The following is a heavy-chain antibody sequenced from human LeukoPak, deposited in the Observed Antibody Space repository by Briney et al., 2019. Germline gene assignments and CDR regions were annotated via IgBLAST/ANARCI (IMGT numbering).Heavy chain of an antibody. CDR1: GYILTDYY. D-gene: IGHD6-13*01. Sequence: ASVKVSCKASGYILTDYYIHWVRQAPGQGLEWMGWINPNSDGTNYAQKFRGRVTVTRDTSIATAYMELSSLTSDDTAVYYCARGPAAANNWFDPWGRGTLVTVSS. V-gene: IGHV1-2*02. CDR3: ARGPAAANNWFDP. CDR2: INPNSDGT. J-gene: IGHJ5*02.